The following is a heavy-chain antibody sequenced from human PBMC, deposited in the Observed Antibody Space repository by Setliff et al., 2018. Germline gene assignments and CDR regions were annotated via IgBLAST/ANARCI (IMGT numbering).Heavy chain of an antibody. Sequence: SETLSLTCTVSSGSITSGSFYWSWIRQPAGKKLEWIGRIHASGSPDYNPSFKSRVTISRDTSTNQFSLKLGSVTAADTAVYYCARERYFDWFFEDWGHGTLVTVSS. CDR3: ARERYFDWFFED. D-gene: IGHD3-9*01. CDR2: IHASGSP. V-gene: IGHV4-61*02. J-gene: IGHJ4*01. CDR1: SGSITSGSFY.